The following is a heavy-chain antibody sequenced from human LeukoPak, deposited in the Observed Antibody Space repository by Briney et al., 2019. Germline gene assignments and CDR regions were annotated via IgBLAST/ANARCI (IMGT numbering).Heavy chain of an antibody. V-gene: IGHV3-23*01. CDR3: ATVPAAKDRLGDY. J-gene: IGHJ4*02. Sequence: GGSLRLSCAASGFTFSSYAMSWVRQPPGKGLEWVSAISGSGGSTYYADSVKGRFTISRDNSKNTLYLQMNSLRAEDTAVYYCATVPAAKDRLGDYWGQGTLVTVSS. CDR2: ISGSGGST. D-gene: IGHD2-2*01. CDR1: GFTFSSYA.